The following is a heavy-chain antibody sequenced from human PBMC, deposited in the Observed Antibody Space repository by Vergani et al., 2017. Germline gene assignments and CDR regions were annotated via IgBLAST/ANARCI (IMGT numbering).Heavy chain of an antibody. J-gene: IGHJ5*02. CDR1: GGSISSGGYS. Sequence: QLQLQESGSGLVKPSQTLSLTCAVSGGSISSGGYSWSWIRQPPGKGLEWIGYIYHSGSTYYNPSLKSRVTISVDRSKNQFSLKLSSVTAADTAVYYCARANYDRSGGSWFDPWGQGTLVTVSS. V-gene: IGHV4-30-2*01. CDR3: ARANYDRSGGSWFDP. CDR2: IYHSGST. D-gene: IGHD3-22*01.